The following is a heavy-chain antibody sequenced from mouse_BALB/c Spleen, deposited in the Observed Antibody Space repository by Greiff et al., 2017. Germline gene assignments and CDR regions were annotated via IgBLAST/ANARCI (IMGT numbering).Heavy chain of an antibody. V-gene: IGHV1S56*01. CDR1: GYTFTSYY. CDR2: IYPGNVNT. Sequence: QVQLQQSGPELVKPGASVRISCKASGYTFTSYYIHWVKQRPGQGLEWIGWIYPGNVNTKYNEKFKGKATLTADKSSSTAYMQLSSLTSEDSAVYFCARVDYDYDAWFAYWGQGTLVTVSA. CDR3: ARVDYDYDAWFAY. D-gene: IGHD2-4*01. J-gene: IGHJ3*01.